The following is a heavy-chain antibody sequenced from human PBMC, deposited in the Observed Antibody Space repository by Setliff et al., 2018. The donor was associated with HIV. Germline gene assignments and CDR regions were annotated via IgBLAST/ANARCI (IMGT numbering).Heavy chain of an antibody. CDR2: ISSDGVV. J-gene: IGHJ6*02. CDR1: GFTFTTYG. Sequence: AGGSLRLSCAASGFTFTTYGMNWVRQAPGRGLEWVSYISSDGVVYYGDSVKGRFTIFRDDANNSLHLQMNRLRAEDTAVYYCARDSYCTSGACYVRKAYYAMDVWGQGTTVTVSS. D-gene: IGHD2-8*01. CDR3: ARDSYCTSGACYVRKAYYAMDV. V-gene: IGHV3-48*01.